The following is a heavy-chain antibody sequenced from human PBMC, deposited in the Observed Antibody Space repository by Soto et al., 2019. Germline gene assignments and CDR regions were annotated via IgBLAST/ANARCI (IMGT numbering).Heavy chain of an antibody. J-gene: IGHJ3*02. Sequence: QVQLVQSGAEVKKPGASVTVSCKASGYTFTSYDINRVRQATGQGLEWMGGMNPNSGNTGYAQKFQGRVTRTRNTSISTAYMELSSLRSEDTAVYYCAGGLRSREWRGYYPHDAFDIWGQGTMVTVSS. CDR2: MNPNSGNT. V-gene: IGHV1-8*01. CDR3: AGGLRSREWRGYYPHDAFDI. D-gene: IGHD3-3*01. CDR1: GYTFTSYD.